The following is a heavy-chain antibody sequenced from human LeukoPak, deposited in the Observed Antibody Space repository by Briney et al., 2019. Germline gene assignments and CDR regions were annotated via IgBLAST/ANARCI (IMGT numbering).Heavy chain of an antibody. CDR1: GLDFTTYA. D-gene: IGHD4-23*01. J-gene: IGHJ6*03. CDR3: AKDGVPGSLHYYFYMDV. CDR2: VSASGGGT. Sequence: GGSLRLSCTASGLDFTTYAMNWVRQAPGKGLEWVSGVSASGGGTFYADSVKGRFSISRDNSKNTVSLEMNSLRVEDTAIYYCAKDGVPGSLHYYFYMDVWGEGTTVTVSS. V-gene: IGHV3-23*01.